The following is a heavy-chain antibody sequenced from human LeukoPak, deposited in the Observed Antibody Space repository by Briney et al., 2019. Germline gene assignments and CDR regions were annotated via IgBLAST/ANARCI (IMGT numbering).Heavy chain of an antibody. D-gene: IGHD3-22*01. J-gene: IGHJ6*02. CDR3: SSETTMIVAHNATYYYYGMDV. Sequence: PSETLSLTCTVSGGSISSYYWSWIRQPPGKGLEWIGYIYYSGSTNYNPSLKSRVTISVDTSKNQFSPKLSSVTAADTADYYCSSETTMIVAHNATYYYYGMDVWGQGTTVTVSS. V-gene: IGHV4-59*01. CDR1: GGSISSYY. CDR2: IYYSGST.